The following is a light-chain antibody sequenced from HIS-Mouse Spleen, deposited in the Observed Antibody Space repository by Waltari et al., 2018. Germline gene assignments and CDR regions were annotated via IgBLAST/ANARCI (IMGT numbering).Light chain of an antibody. CDR2: DVS. V-gene: IGLV2-11*01. J-gene: IGLJ2*01. Sequence: QSALTQPRSVSGSPGQSVTISCTGTSSDVGGFNYVSWYQQHPGKAPKLMIYDVSKRPSGGPDRFSGSKSGNTASLTISGLQADDEADYYCCSYAGSNNLGVFGGGTKLTVL. CDR1: SSDVGGFNY. CDR3: CSYAGSNNLGV.